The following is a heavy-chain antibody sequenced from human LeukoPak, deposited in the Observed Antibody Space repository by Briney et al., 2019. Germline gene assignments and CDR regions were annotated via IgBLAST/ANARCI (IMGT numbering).Heavy chain of an antibody. CDR2: IYYSGST. CDR3: ARASSGYYYMDV. V-gene: IGHV4-59*01. Sequence: SGTLSLTCTVSGGSISSYYWSWIRQPPGKGLEWIGYIYYSGSTNYNPSLKSRVTISVDTSKNQFSLKLSSVTAADTAVYYCARASSGYYYMDVWGKGTTVTVSS. D-gene: IGHD3-10*01. CDR1: GGSISSYY. J-gene: IGHJ6*03.